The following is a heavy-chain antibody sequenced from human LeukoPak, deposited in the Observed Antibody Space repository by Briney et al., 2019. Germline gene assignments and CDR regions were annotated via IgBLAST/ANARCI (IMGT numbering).Heavy chain of an antibody. Sequence: GGSLRLSCAASGFTFSNYAMSWVRQAPGKGLEWVSAISGSGGSTYYADSVKGRFTISRDNSKNTLYLQMNSLRAEDTAVYYCAKAPSDYYDSSGYYLYYYYGMDVWGQGPRSPSP. D-gene: IGHD3-22*01. CDR2: ISGSGGST. CDR1: GFTFSNYA. V-gene: IGHV3-23*01. CDR3: AKAPSDYYDSSGYYLYYYYGMDV. J-gene: IGHJ6*02.